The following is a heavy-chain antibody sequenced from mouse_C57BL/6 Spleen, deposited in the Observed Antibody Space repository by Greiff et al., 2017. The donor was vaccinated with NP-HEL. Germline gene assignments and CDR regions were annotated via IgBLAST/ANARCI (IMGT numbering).Heavy chain of an antibody. CDR2: ISDGGSYT. CDR3: ARDDYGSSYVYYFDY. CDR1: GFTFSSYA. Sequence: KVVESGGGLVKPGGSLKLSCAASGFTFSSYAMSWVRQTPEKRLEWVATISDGGSYTYYPDNVKGRFTISRDNAKNNLYLQMSHLKSEDTAMYYCARDDYGSSYVYYFDYWGQGTTLTVSS. D-gene: IGHD1-1*01. J-gene: IGHJ2*01. V-gene: IGHV5-4*01.